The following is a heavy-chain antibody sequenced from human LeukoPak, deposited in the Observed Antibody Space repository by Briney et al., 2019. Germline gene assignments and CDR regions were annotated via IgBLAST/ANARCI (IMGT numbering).Heavy chain of an antibody. D-gene: IGHD1-26*01. V-gene: IGHV3-7*01. CDR2: IKQDGSEK. Sequence: RGSLRLSCAASGFTFSGYWMSWVRQAPGKGLEWVANIKQDGSEKNYVDSVKGRFTISRDNAKNSLYLQMNSLRAEDTAVYYCARDGSGSYYAYWGQGTLVTVSS. CDR3: ARDGSGSYYAY. J-gene: IGHJ4*02. CDR1: GFTFSGYW.